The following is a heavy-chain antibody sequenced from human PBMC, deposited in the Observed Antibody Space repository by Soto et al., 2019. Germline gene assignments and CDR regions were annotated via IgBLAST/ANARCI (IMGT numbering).Heavy chain of an antibody. Sequence: WGSLRLSCAGSGFTFSSYGIHWVRQAPGKGLEWVALISYDGGNEKYTESVKDRFTISRDDSHNVAYLQMSSLRTEDTAMYYCAKDRYSGTYPTDFDYWGQGSLVTVSS. V-gene: IGHV3-30*18. CDR1: GFTFSSYG. J-gene: IGHJ4*02. D-gene: IGHD1-26*01. CDR2: ISYDGGNE. CDR3: AKDRYSGTYPTDFDY.